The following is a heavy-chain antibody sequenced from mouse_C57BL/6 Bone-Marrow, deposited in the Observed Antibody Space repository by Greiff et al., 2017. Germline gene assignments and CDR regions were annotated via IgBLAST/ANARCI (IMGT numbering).Heavy chain of an antibody. Sequence: QVQLQQSGAELVKPGASVKLSCKASGYIFTEYTIHWVKQRSGQGLEWIGWFYPGSGSIKYNERFKDKATLTADKSSNTVYMELSRLTSEDSAVYFCASHERYYDYEGDCDYWGQGTTLTVSS. J-gene: IGHJ2*01. CDR1: GYIFTEYT. D-gene: IGHD2-4*01. CDR2: FYPGSGSI. CDR3: ASHERYYDYEGDCDY. V-gene: IGHV1-62-2*01.